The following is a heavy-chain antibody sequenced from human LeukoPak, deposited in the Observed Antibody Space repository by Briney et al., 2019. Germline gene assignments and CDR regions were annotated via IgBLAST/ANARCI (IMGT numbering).Heavy chain of an antibody. CDR1: GYTFTSYG. Sequence: ASVKVSCKASGYTFTSYGISWVRQAPGQGLEWMGWISVYNGNTNYAQKLQGRVTMTTDTSTSTAYMELRSLRSDDTAVYYCARGAGYYDFWSGYPHAFDIWGQGTMVTVSS. CDR3: ARGAGYYDFWSGYPHAFDI. V-gene: IGHV1-18*01. J-gene: IGHJ3*02. CDR2: ISVYNGNT. D-gene: IGHD3-3*01.